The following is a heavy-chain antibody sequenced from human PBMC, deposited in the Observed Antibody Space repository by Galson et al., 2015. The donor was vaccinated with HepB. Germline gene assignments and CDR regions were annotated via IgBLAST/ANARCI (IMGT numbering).Heavy chain of an antibody. V-gene: IGHV3-30-3*01. CDR1: GFTFSTYA. Sequence: SLRLSCAASGFTFSTYAMHWVRQAPGKGLEWVAVISYDESNKYYADSVKGRFTISRDNSKNTLSLQMNSLRTEDTAVYYCTRDGEGYCCGDSCYLYYFDYWGQGTLVTVSS. D-gene: IGHD2-15*01. CDR2: ISYDESNK. J-gene: IGHJ4*02. CDR3: TRDGEGYCCGDSCYLYYFDY.